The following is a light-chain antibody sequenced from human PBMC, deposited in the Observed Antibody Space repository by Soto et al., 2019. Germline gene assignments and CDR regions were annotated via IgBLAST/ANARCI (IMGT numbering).Light chain of an antibody. CDR1: QYINTR. V-gene: IGKV3-11*01. Sequence: EIVLTQSPATLSSFPGDRVTLSCRASQYINTRLAWYQHSPGQAPRLLIHQTSIRADGIPARCSASGSGTDFALTISDVQPDDFALYYCHQRQSWPRTFGQGTKVDI. CDR3: HQRQSWPRT. J-gene: IGKJ1*01. CDR2: QTS.